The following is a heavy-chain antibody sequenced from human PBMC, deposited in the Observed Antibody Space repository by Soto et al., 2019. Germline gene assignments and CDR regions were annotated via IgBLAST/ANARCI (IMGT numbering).Heavy chain of an antibody. CDR2: ISAYNGNT. V-gene: IGHV1-18*01. CDR3: ARDKGSQYYYDSSGYYYVFDY. CDR1: GYTFTSYG. D-gene: IGHD3-22*01. J-gene: IGHJ4*02. Sequence: QVQLVQSGAEVKKPGASVKVSCKASGYTFTSYGISWVRQAPGQGLEWMGWISAYNGNTNYAQKLQGRVTMTTDTSTRTAYRELRSLRSDDTAVYYCARDKGSQYYYDSSGYYYVFDYWGQGTLVTVSS.